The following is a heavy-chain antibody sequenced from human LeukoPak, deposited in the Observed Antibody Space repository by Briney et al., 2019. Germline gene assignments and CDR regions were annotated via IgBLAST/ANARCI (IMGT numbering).Heavy chain of an antibody. Sequence: PGGPLTLSCAASGFTFDDYGMSWVRQAPGKGLEWISGMNWNGGSTGYADSVKGRFTISRDNAKNSLYLQMNSLRAEDTALYYCARVGGYYDILTGYSPNWFDPWGQGTLVTVSS. J-gene: IGHJ5*02. CDR1: GFTFDDYG. D-gene: IGHD3-9*01. CDR2: MNWNGGST. V-gene: IGHV3-20*04. CDR3: ARVGGYYDILTGYSPNWFDP.